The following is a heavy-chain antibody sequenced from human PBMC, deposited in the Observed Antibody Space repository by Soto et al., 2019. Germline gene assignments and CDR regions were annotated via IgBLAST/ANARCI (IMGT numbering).Heavy chain of an antibody. J-gene: IGHJ5*02. V-gene: IGHV3-13*01. CDR3: ARGLDSWNGYYTRGYFDP. CDR2: IGTASDT. Sequence: EAQLVDSGGDLVQPGGSLRLSCATSGFTFSKYDMHWVRQVTGKGLEWVAAIGTASDTYYHDSVKGRFTISRENAENSIFLQMNSLRADDSGVYYCARGLDSWNGYYTRGYFDPWGQGTMVTVSS. CDR1: GFTFSKYD. D-gene: IGHD3-3*01.